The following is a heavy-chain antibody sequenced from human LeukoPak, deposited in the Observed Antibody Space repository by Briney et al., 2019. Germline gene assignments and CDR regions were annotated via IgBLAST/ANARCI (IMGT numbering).Heavy chain of an antibody. Sequence: GSVNVSCKASGYTFTGYYMHWVRQAPGKGLEWMGWVNPNSGGKNYAQKFQGRVTMTRDTSISTAYMELISLRSDDTAVYYCARDPTDYWGQGTLVTVSS. V-gene: IGHV1-2*02. CDR1: GYTFTGYY. J-gene: IGHJ4*02. CDR2: VNPNSGGK. CDR3: ARDPTDY.